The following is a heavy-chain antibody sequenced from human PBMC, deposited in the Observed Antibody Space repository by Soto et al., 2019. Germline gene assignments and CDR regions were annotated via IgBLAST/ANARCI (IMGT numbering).Heavy chain of an antibody. V-gene: IGHV1-2*02. CDR3: ARGGIAAAGPTGYYYYYYGMDV. CDR2: INPNSGGT. J-gene: IGHJ6*02. Sequence: GASVKVSCKASGYTFTGYYMHWVRQAPGQGLEWMGWINPNSGGTNYAQKFQGRVTMTRDTSISTAYMELSRLRSDDTAVYYCARGGIAAAGPTGYYYYYYGMDVWGQGTTVTVSS. D-gene: IGHD6-13*01. CDR1: GYTFTGYY.